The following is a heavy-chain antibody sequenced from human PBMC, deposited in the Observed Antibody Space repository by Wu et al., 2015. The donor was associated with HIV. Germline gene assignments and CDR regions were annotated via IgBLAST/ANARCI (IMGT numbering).Heavy chain of an antibody. D-gene: IGHD3-22*01. CDR2: ISAYNGNT. CDR1: GYTFTSYY. V-gene: IGHV1-18*04. CDR3: ARDITYYYDSSGYPPPSGMDV. J-gene: IGHJ6*02. Sequence: QVQLVQSGAEVKKPGASVKVSCKASGYTFTSYYMHWVRQAPGQGLEWMGWISAYNGNTNYAQKLQGRVTMTTDTSTSTAYMELRSLRSDDTAVYYCARDITYYYDSSGYPPPSGMDVVGTKGPRSPSP.